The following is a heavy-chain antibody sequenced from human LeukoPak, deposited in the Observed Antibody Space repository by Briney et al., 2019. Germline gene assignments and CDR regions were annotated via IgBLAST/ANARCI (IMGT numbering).Heavy chain of an antibody. V-gene: IGHV4-4*07. CDR1: GRSIRSVY. CDR2: IYATDLT. J-gene: IGHJ5*02. CDR3: ARGFGSGTSPIDL. Sequence: SETLSLTCTVSGRSIRSVYWNWIRQSAGKGLEWIGRIYATDLTNYNPSLKSRVTLSVDMSKNELSLTLKSVTAADTAVYCCARGFGSGTSPIDLWGQGALVTVSS. D-gene: IGHD3-10*01.